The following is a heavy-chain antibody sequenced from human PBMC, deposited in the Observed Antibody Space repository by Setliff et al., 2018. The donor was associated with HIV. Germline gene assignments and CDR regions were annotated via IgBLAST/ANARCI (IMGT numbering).Heavy chain of an antibody. CDR2: INPSGGTT. CDR1: GYTFTNFY. V-gene: IGHV1-46*01. J-gene: IGHJ6*03. Sequence: ASVKVSCKASGYTFTNFYIHWVRQAPGQGLKWLGMINPSGGTTTYAQKFQGRVTMTSDTSTSTVYMDLSSLGSEDTAVYYCARGGHYSGSYLPRDYYMDVWGKGTTGTSP. CDR3: ARGGHYSGSYLPRDYYMDV. D-gene: IGHD1-26*01.